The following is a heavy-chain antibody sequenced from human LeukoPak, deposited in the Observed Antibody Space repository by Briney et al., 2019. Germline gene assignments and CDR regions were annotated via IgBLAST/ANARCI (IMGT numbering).Heavy chain of an antibody. Sequence: SVKVSCMSSGGTFISYAISWVRQAPGQGLEWMGGIIPIFGTANYAQKFQGRVTITADESTSTAYMELSSLRSEDTAVYYCARVLLYGGNPTIDYWGQGTLVTVSS. V-gene: IGHV1-69*01. J-gene: IGHJ4*02. CDR2: IIPIFGTA. D-gene: IGHD4-23*01. CDR3: ARVLLYGGNPTIDY. CDR1: GGTFISYA.